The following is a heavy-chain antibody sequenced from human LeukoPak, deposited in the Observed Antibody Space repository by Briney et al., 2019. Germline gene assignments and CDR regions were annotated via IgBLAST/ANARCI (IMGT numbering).Heavy chain of an antibody. D-gene: IGHD3-10*02. CDR2: ISKDGSAK. CDR1: GFTFSSYV. Sequence: GGSLILSCAVSGFTFSSYVIQWVRQAPGKGLEWVAAISKDGSAKYYADSVKGRFTISRDNSMNTLFLQINSLRSEDTAVYYCARDDGRGVIMDYWGQGTLVTVSS. CDR3: ARDDGRGVIMDY. J-gene: IGHJ4*02. V-gene: IGHV3-30-3*01.